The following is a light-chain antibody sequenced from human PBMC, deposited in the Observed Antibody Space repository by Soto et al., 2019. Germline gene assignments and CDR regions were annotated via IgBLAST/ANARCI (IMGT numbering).Light chain of an antibody. CDR3: SSYTSSTTLYV. J-gene: IGLJ1*01. CDR2: DVN. Sequence: QSVLTQPASVSGSPGQSITISCTGTSSDVGAYNYVSWYQQHPGKAPKLMIYDVNSRPSGVSNRFSGSKSGNTASLTISGLQAEDEADYYCSSYTSSTTLYVFGTGTKVTVL. V-gene: IGLV2-14*01. CDR1: SSDVGAYNY.